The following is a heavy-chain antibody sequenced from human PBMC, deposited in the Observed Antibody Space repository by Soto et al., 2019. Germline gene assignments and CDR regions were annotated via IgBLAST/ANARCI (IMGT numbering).Heavy chain of an antibody. D-gene: IGHD6-6*01. CDR1: GFSLSTXXEG. Sequence: GSGPTLVNPTQTLTLTCTFSGFSLSTXXEGVGXXXXXXGKALEWLALIYWDDDKRYSPSLKSRLTITKDTSKNQVVLTMTNMDPVDTATYYCAHRLGSSGGSNWFAPWGQGTLVTVS. CDR2: IYWDDDK. V-gene: IGHV2-5*02. CDR3: AHRLGSSGGSNWFAP. J-gene: IGHJ5*02.